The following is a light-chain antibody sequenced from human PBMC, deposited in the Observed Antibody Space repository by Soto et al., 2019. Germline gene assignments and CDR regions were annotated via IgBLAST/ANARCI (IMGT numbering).Light chain of an antibody. CDR1: QSVSTY. CDR2: DAS. Sequence: LSLKKRERATLSCRASQSVSTYLAWFQQTRGQAPRLLIYDASSRAPGIPDRFSGSGSGTDFTLTISILLPEDDAVQDCHQLWDLPLKTFCQVTNADI. J-gene: IGKJ1*01. V-gene: IGKV3-11*01. CDR3: HQLWDLPLKT.